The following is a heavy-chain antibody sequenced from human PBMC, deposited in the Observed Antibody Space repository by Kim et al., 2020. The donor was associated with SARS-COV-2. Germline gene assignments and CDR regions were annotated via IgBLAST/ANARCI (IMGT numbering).Heavy chain of an antibody. CDR3: ARGYYYGMDV. V-gene: IGHV3-53*01. CDR2: ST. Sequence: STYYADSVKGRFTISRDKSKNTLYLQMNSLRAEDTAVYYCARGYYYGMDVWGQGTTVTVSS. J-gene: IGHJ6*02.